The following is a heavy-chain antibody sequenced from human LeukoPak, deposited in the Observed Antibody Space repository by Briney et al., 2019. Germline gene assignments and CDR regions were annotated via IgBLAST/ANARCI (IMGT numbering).Heavy chain of an antibody. CDR2: IYTSGST. V-gene: IGHV4-4*07. D-gene: IGHD3-9*01. Sequence: SETLSLTCIVSGGSISSYYWSWIRQPAGKGLEWIGRIYTSGSTNYNPSLKSRVTMSVDTSKNQFSLKLSSVTAADTAVYYCARDLRYFDWTSEYNWFDPWGQGTLVTVSS. CDR3: ARDLRYFDWTSEYNWFDP. J-gene: IGHJ5*02. CDR1: GGSISSYY.